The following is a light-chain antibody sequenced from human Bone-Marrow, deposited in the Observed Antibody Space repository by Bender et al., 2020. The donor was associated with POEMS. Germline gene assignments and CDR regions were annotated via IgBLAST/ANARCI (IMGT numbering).Light chain of an antibody. J-gene: IGLJ3*02. Sequence: QSVLTQPPSVSEAPGQRVIISCTGSSSNIGAGYDVHWYQHLPGTAPRLVVYSNYQRPSGVPARFSGSKSGTSASLAITGLQSDDEADYYCASWDDSLKGLVFGGGTKLTVL. CDR1: SSNIGAGYD. V-gene: IGLV1-40*01. CDR3: ASWDDSLKGLV. CDR2: SNY.